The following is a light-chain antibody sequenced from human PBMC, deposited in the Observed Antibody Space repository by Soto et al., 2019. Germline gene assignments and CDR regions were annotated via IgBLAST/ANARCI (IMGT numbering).Light chain of an antibody. Sequence: DIQVTQSAPTLPASVGDRVTITCRASQTISTWMAWYQQKPGKAPKLLVYDASTLQSGVASRFSGSGSGTEFTLIISGLQPDDSATYYCQQYTNTNNPWMFGQGTKVDIK. J-gene: IGKJ1*01. CDR1: QTISTW. CDR3: QQYTNTNNPWM. V-gene: IGKV1-5*01. CDR2: DAS.